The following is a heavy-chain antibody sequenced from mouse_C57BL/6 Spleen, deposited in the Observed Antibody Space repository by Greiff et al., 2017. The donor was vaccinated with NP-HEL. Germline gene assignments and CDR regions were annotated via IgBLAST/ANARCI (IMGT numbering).Heavy chain of an antibody. CDR1: GFTFSDYY. D-gene: IGHD2-10*02. V-gene: IGHV5-16*01. Sequence: EVQRVESEGGLVQPGSSMKLSCTASGFTFSDYYMAWVRQVPEKGLEWVANINYDGSSTYYLDSLKSRFIISRDNAKNILYLQMSSLKSEDTATYYCAREGYDHFDYWGQGTTLTVSS. CDR2: INYDGSST. CDR3: AREGYDHFDY. J-gene: IGHJ2*01.